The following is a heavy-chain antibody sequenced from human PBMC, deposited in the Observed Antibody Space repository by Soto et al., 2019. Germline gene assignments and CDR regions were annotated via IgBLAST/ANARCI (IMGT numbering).Heavy chain of an antibody. V-gene: IGHV1-58*01. CDR2: IVVGSGNT. CDR3: AAEWELNYYYYGMDV. Sequence: SVKVSCKASGFTFTSSAVQWVRQARGQRLEWIGWIVVGSGNTNYAQKFQERVTITRDMSTSTAYMELSSLRSEDTAVYYCAAEWELNYYYYGMDVWGQGTTVTVSS. CDR1: GFTFTSSA. D-gene: IGHD1-26*01. J-gene: IGHJ6*02.